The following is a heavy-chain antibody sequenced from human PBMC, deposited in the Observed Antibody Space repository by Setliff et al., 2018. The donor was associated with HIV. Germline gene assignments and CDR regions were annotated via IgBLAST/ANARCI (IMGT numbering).Heavy chain of an antibody. D-gene: IGHD3-22*01. CDR2: IYYRGST. V-gene: IGHV4-59*08. Sequence: PSEPLSPTCTVYGSSITSYYWGWIRPPPGKGREWIGDIYYRGSTNYNPSLKSRVTISIDTSKNQFSRKLSSVTAADTAVYYCARLHRYYYDSSGPYSDYYYMGVWGKGTTVTVSS. CDR3: ARLHRYYYDSSGPYSDYYYMGV. CDR1: GSSITSYY. J-gene: IGHJ6*03.